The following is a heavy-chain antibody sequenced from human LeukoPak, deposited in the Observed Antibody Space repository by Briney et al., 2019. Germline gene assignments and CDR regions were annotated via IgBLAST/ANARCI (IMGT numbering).Heavy chain of an antibody. Sequence: PWGSLRLSCAASGFTFSSYAMHWVRQAPGKGLEWVAVISYDGSNKYYADSVKGRFTISRDNSKNTLYLQMNSLRAEDTAVYYCARGGVGLKRRDGYSDLDYWGQGTLVTVSS. CDR3: ARGGVGLKRRDGYSDLDY. CDR2: ISYDGSNK. CDR1: GFTFSSYA. V-gene: IGHV3-30*04. J-gene: IGHJ4*02. D-gene: IGHD5-24*01.